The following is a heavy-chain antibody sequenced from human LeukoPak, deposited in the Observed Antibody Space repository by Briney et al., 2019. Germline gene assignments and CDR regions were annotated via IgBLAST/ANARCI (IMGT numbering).Heavy chain of an antibody. D-gene: IGHD3-16*02. V-gene: IGHV4-59*01. CDR1: GGSISGYY. CDR3: ARSDDYVWGSYRMFDY. Sequence: SETLSLTCTVSGGSISGYYWSWIRQPPGKGLEWIGYIYYSGSTNYNPSLKSRVTISVDTSKNQFSLKLSSVTAADTAVYYCARSDDYVWGSYRMFDYWGQGTLVTVSS. CDR2: IYYSGST. J-gene: IGHJ4*02.